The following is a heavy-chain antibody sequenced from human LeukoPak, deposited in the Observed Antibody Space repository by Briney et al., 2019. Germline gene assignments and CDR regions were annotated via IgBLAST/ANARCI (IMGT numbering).Heavy chain of an antibody. V-gene: IGHV4-28*01. D-gene: IGHD6-19*01. J-gene: IGHJ4*02. CDR3: ASLGVAGTDYFDY. CDR2: IYYGGST. CDR1: GYSISSSNW. Sequence: SETLSLTCAVSGYSISSSNWWGWIRQPPGKGLEWIGYIYYGGSTYYNPSLKSRVTMSVDTSKNQFSLKLSSVTAVDTAVYYCASLGVAGTDYFDYWGQGTLVTVSS.